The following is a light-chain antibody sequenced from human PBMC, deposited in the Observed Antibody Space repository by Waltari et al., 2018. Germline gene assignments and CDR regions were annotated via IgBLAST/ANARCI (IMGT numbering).Light chain of an antibody. V-gene: IGKV3-11*01. CDR1: QSVGSY. J-gene: IGKJ4*01. CDR2: DAS. CDR3: QQRYNWPPIT. Sequence: EIVLTQSPATLSLSPGERATLSCRASQSVGSYLAWYQQKPGQAPKVLIYDASNRATGIPARFSGSWSGTDFTLTISSLEPEDFAVYYCQQRYNWPPITFGGGTKVEIK.